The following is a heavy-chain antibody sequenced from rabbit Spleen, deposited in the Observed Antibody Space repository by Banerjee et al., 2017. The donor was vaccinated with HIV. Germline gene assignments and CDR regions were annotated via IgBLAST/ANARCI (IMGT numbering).Heavy chain of an antibody. CDR2: IYAGSSGNT. Sequence: QSLEESGGGLVKPGASLTLTCKASGFSFNSGYDMCWVRQAPGKGLEWIACIYAGSSGNTYSAIWAKGRFTISSHNAQNTLYLQLNSLTAADTATYFCVREAGYAGYPYANLWGPGTLVTVS. J-gene: IGHJ4*01. CDR1: GFSFNSGYD. V-gene: IGHV1S40*01. CDR3: VREAGYAGYPYANL. D-gene: IGHD6-1*01.